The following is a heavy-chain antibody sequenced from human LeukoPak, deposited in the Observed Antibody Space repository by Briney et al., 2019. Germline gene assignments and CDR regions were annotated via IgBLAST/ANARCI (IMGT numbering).Heavy chain of an antibody. CDR1: GYTFTSYY. CDR2: INPSGGST. J-gene: IGHJ4*02. D-gene: IGHD1-26*01. Sequence: ASVKVSCKASGYTFTSYYMHWVRQAPGQGLEWMGIINPSGGSTSYAQKFQGRVTMTRDTSTSTVYMELSSLRSKDTAVYYCARDLGGATGDYWGQGTLVTVSS. V-gene: IGHV1-46*01. CDR3: ARDLGGATGDY.